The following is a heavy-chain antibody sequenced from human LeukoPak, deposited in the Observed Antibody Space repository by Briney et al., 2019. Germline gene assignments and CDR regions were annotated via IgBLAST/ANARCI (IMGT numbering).Heavy chain of an antibody. J-gene: IGHJ4*02. V-gene: IGHV1-69*05. CDR1: GGTFSSYA. CDR3: ARGYCSSTSCYTPFDY. Sequence: ASVKVSCKASGGTFSSYAISWVRQAPGQGLEWMGGIIPIFGTANYAQKFQSRVTITTDESTSTAYMELSSLRSEDTAVYYCARGYCSSTSCYTPFDYWGQGTLVTVSS. D-gene: IGHD2-2*02. CDR2: IIPIFGTA.